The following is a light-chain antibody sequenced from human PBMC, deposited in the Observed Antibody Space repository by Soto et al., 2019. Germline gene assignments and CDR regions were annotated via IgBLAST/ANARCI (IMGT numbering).Light chain of an antibody. CDR2: KAS. J-gene: IGKJ2*02. CDR1: QSIRSW. V-gene: IGKV1-5*03. Sequence: DIQMTQSPSTLSASVGDRVTITCRASQSIRSWLAWYQQKPGKAPKPLIHKASSLESGVPSRFSGSASGTEFALTISSLQPDDFATYYCQQYNSYSGTFGQGTKVEIK. CDR3: QQYNSYSGT.